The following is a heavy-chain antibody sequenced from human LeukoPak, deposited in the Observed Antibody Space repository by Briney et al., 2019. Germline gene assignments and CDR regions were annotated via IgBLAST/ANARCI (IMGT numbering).Heavy chain of an antibody. V-gene: IGHV3-53*01. CDR3: ARGTVVDYFDY. D-gene: IGHD4-23*01. J-gene: IGHJ4*02. CDR1: GLTVSSNY. Sequence: GGSLRLSCAASGLTVSSNYMSWVRQAPGKGLEWVSVIYSGGSTYYADSVKGRFTISRDNSKNTLYLQMNSLRAEDTAVYYCARGTVVDYFDYWGQGTLVTVSS. CDR2: IYSGGST.